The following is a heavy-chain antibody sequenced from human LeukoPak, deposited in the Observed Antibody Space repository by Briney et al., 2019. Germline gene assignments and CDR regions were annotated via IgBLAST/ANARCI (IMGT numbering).Heavy chain of an antibody. CDR1: GGSINNYY. Sequence: SETLSLTCTVSGGSINNYYWSWIRQPPGEGLEWIGYMSDSGSNNYNPSLKSRVTISVDTSKNQFSLKLSSVTAADTAVYYCARGSYLYYYYGMDVWGQGTTVTVSS. V-gene: IGHV4-59*01. J-gene: IGHJ6*02. D-gene: IGHD1-26*01. CDR3: ARGSYLYYYYGMDV. CDR2: MSDSGSN.